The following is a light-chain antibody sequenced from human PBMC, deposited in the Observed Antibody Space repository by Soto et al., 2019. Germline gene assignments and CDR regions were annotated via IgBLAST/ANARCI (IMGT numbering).Light chain of an antibody. CDR3: QQYKSYSPYT. V-gene: IGKV1-5*03. CDR1: QSISSW. CDR2: RAS. Sequence: DIQMTQSPSTLSASVGDRVTITCRASQSISSWLAWYQQKPGQAPKLLIHRASTLATGVPSRISGSGSGTDFTLTISNLQPDDFATYYCQQYKSYSPYTFGQGTKVDIK. J-gene: IGKJ2*01.